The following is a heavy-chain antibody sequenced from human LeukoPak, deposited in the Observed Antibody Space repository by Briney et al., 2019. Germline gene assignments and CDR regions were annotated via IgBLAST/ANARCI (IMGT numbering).Heavy chain of an antibody. D-gene: IGHD3-3*01. CDR2: IIPIFGTA. V-gene: IGHV1-69*13. CDR3: ARAGTIWPGEDWFDP. J-gene: IGHJ5*02. CDR1: GGTFSSYA. Sequence: ASVKVSCKASGGTFSSYAISWVRQAPGQGLEWMGGIIPIFGTANYAQKFQGRVTITADESTSTAYMELSSLRSEDTAVYYCARAGTIWPGEDWFDPWGQGTLVTVSS.